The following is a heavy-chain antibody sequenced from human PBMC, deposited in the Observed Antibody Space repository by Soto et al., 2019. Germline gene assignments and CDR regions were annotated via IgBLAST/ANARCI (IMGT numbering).Heavy chain of an antibody. CDR3: VRSKGGYSYGTPFDY. Sequence: GGSLRLSCVGSGFTFSSNWMTWVRQAPGKGLEWVGNIRQDGSEKNYVDSVKGRFTTSRDNAKNSLYLQMNSLRPEDTALYYCVRSKGGYSYGTPFDYWGQGTLVTVS. D-gene: IGHD5-18*01. CDR2: IRQDGSEK. V-gene: IGHV3-7*05. CDR1: GFTFSSNW. J-gene: IGHJ4*02.